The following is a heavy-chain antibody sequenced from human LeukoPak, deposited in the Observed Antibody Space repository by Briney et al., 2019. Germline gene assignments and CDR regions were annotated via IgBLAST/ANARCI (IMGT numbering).Heavy chain of an antibody. V-gene: IGHV3-23*01. D-gene: IGHD5-12*01. J-gene: IGHJ4*02. CDR3: ARVPSGYHNT. CDR2: ISGSGGST. CDR1: GFTFSSYG. Sequence: PGGSLRLSCAASGFTFSSYGMSWVRQAPGKGLEWVSAISGSGGSTYYADSVKGRFTISGDNSKHTLYLQMNSLRAEDTAVYYCARVPSGYHNTGGQGTLVTVSS.